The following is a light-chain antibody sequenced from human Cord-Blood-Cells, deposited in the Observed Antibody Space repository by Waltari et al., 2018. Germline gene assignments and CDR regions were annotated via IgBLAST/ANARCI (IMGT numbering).Light chain of an antibody. V-gene: IGLV3-25*02. CDR3: QSADSSGTCV. J-gene: IGLJ3*02. CDR1: ALPKHY. CDR2: NAS. Sequence: SYELPQPPPVLASPGQPASIICSGDALPKHYAYWYQQKPGQAPVMVIYNASERPSGLPERFSGSKSEKTVTLTISGVQAEDEADYYCQSADSSGTCVFGGGTKLTVL.